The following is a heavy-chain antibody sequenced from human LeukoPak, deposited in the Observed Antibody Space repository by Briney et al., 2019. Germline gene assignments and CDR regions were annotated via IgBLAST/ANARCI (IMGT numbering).Heavy chain of an antibody. V-gene: IGHV1-2*02. J-gene: IGHJ4*02. CDR2: INPNSGGT. Sequence: ASVKVSCKTSGYTFTGYYLFWVRQAPGQGLEWMGWINPNSGGTNYAQKFQGRVTMTSDTSITTAYMDLSRLTSDDTAVYYCAREISDYASAYWGQGTLVTVSS. CDR3: AREISDYASAY. D-gene: IGHD4-17*01. CDR1: GYTFTGYY.